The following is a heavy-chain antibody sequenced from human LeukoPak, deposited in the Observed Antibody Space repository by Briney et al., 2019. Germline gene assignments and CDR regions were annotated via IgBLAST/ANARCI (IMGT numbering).Heavy chain of an antibody. J-gene: IGHJ3*02. Sequence: SETLSLTCTVSGGSISRYYWSWIRQPPGKGLEWIGYIYYSGSTNYNPSLKSRVIISVDTSKNQFSLKLSSVTAADTAVYYCAGYGAVTTSEEAFDIWGQGTMVTVSS. CDR2: IYYSGST. D-gene: IGHD4-17*01. CDR3: AGYGAVTTSEEAFDI. V-gene: IGHV4-59*08. CDR1: GGSISRYY.